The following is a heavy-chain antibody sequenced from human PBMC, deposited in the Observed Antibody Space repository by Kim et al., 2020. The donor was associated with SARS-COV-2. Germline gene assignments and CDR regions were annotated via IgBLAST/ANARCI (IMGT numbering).Heavy chain of an antibody. Sequence: GGSLRLSCAASGFTVSSNYMSWVRQAPGKGLEWVSVIYVGGNTIYADSVRGRFTISRDNSKNTVYLQMNSLRVEDTATYYCARDTTSSWHFDCWGQGALFTVSS. D-gene: IGHD6-13*01. CDR2: IYVGGNT. CDR1: GFTVSSNY. V-gene: IGHV3-53*01. CDR3: ARDTTSSWHFDC. J-gene: IGHJ4*02.